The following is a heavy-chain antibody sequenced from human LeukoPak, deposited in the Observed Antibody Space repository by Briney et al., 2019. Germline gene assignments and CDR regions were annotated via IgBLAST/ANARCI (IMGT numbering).Heavy chain of an antibody. D-gene: IGHD6-19*01. CDR1: GGSFSGYY. CDR2: INHSGST. CDR3: ARLSSRWYFSPDY. J-gene: IGHJ4*02. V-gene: IGHV4-34*01. Sequence: KPSETLSLTCAVYGGSFSGYYWSWIRQPPGKGLEWIGEINHSGSTNYNPSLKSRVTISVDTSKNQFSLKLSSVTAADTAVYYCARLSSRWYFSPDYWGQGTLVTVSS.